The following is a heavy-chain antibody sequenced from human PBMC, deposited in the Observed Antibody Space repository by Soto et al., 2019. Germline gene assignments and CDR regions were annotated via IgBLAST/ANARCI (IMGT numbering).Heavy chain of an antibody. CDR3: ARWGSYTVTTDY. J-gene: IGHJ4*02. V-gene: IGHV1-3*01. CDR2: INADNGNT. Sequence: ASVKVSCKASGYTFTSYAMHWVRQAPGQRLEWMGWINADNGNTKYSQKFQGRVTMTTDTSTSTAYMELRSLRSDDTAVYYCARWGSYTVTTDYWGQGTLVTVSS. D-gene: IGHD4-17*01. CDR1: GYTFTSYA.